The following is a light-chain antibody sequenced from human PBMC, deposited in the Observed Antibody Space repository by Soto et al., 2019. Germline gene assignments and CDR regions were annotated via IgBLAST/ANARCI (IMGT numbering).Light chain of an antibody. Sequence: DIQMTQSLSSLSASVGDRVIITCRASQGIGDDLGWYQQKPGKAPKRLIYAASSLQSGVPSRFSGSGSGTDFTLTSSSLQPDDFASYYCLQHNTYPWTFGPGTKVEVK. CDR2: AAS. CDR1: QGIGDD. V-gene: IGKV1-17*01. J-gene: IGKJ1*01. CDR3: LQHNTYPWT.